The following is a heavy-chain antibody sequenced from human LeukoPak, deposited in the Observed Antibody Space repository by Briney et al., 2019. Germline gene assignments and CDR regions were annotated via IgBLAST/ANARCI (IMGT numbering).Heavy chain of an antibody. D-gene: IGHD2-21*02. J-gene: IGHJ4*02. CDR1: GYTFSAYY. CDR3: ARDYCAGDCFPDY. CDR2: INPNSGDT. V-gene: IGHV1-2*06. Sequence: GXSVKVSCKASGYTFSAYYMHWVRQAPGQGLEWMGRINPNSGDTNNAQNFQGRVTLTRDTSISTAYMELSRLRSDDTAVYYCARDYCAGDCFPDYWGQGTLVTVSS.